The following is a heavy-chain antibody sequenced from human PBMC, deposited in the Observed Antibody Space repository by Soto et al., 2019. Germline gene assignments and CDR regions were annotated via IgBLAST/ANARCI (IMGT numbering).Heavy chain of an antibody. V-gene: IGHV1-46*01. CDR3: ARALTEFDS. D-gene: IGHD7-27*01. J-gene: IGHJ4*02. Sequence: QVRLVQSGAEVKEPGASLKVSCKASGYTFTTYYIHWVRQAPGQGLEWMGIINRNGGATSYAQNFQGRVTMTGDTSPSTVYMELSSLRSEDTAMYYCARALTEFDSWGPGTLVTVSS. CDR2: INRNGGAT. CDR1: GYTFTTYY.